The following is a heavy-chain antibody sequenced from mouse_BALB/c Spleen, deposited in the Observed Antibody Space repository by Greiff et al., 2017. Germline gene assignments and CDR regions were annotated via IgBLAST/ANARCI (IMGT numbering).Heavy chain of an antibody. J-gene: IGHJ3*01. V-gene: IGHV1-14*01. CDR3: ARRDGNYWFAY. CDR2: INPYNDGT. D-gene: IGHD2-1*01. Sequence: EVQVVESGPELVKPGASVKMSCKASGYTFTSYVMHWVKQKPGQGLEWIGYINPYNDGTKYNEKFKGKATLTSDKSSSTAYMELSSLTSEDSAVYYCARRDGNYWFAYWGQGTLVTVSA. CDR1: GYTFTSYV.